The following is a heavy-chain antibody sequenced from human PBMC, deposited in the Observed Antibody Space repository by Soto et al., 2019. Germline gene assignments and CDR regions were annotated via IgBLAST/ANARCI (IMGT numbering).Heavy chain of an antibody. J-gene: IGHJ6*02. V-gene: IGHV3-30*18. Sequence: VQLVESGGGVVQPGRSLRLSCAASGFTFSSYGMHWVRQAPGKGLEWVAVISYDGSNKYYADSVKGRFTISRDNSKNTLYLKMNSLRAEDTAVYYCAKDSSLDIAPLDYGMDVWGQGTTVTVSS. CDR2: ISYDGSNK. D-gene: IGHD5-12*01. CDR3: AKDSSLDIAPLDYGMDV. CDR1: GFTFSSYG.